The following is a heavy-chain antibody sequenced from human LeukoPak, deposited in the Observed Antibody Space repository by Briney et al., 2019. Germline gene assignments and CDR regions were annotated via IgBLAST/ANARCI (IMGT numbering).Heavy chain of an antibody. CDR1: GGSISNYH. CDR2: IHTSGST. V-gene: IGHV4-4*07. Sequence: SETLSLTCTVSGGSISNYHWSWIRQPAGKGPEWIGQIHTSGSTNYNPPLKSRVTMSIDTTEDQVSLTIRSVTAADTAFYYCARRDISSGWSFDYRGQGTLVTVSS. D-gene: IGHD6-19*01. J-gene: IGHJ4*02. CDR3: ARRDISSGWSFDY.